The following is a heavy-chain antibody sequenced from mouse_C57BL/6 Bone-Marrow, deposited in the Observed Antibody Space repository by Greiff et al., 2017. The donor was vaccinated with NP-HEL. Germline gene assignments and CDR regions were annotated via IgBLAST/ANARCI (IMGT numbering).Heavy chain of an antibody. J-gene: IGHJ3*01. CDR1: GFSLSTFGMG. Sequence: QVTLKVSGPGILQPSQTLSLTCSFSGFSLSTFGMGVGWIRQPSGQGLEWLAHIWWDDDKYYNPSLKSRLTIFKDSSKNQVFLKIAKVDTADTATYYCARIGYYGSSFPWFAYWGQGTLVTVSA. V-gene: IGHV8-8*01. D-gene: IGHD1-1*01. CDR2: IWWDDDK. CDR3: ARIGYYGSSFPWFAY.